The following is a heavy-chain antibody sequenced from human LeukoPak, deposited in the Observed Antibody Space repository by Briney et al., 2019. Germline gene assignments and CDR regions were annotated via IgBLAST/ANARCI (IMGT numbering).Heavy chain of an antibody. D-gene: IGHD6-19*01. V-gene: IGHV3-30-3*01. CDR3: AKDTGQWPVRTFDY. CDR1: GFTFSSYA. J-gene: IGHJ4*02. CDR2: VSYDGSNK. Sequence: GGSLRLSCAASGFTFSSYAMHWVRQASGKGLEWVAVVSYDGSNKYYADSVKGRFTISRDNSKNTLYLQMNSLRAEDTALYYCAKDTGQWPVRTFDYWGQGTLVTVSS.